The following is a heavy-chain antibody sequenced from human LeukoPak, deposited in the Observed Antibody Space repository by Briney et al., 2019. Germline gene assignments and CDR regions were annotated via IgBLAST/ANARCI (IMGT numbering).Heavy chain of an antibody. J-gene: IGHJ4*02. CDR3: ATPYDSSGYLDY. CDR1: GYTLTELS. D-gene: IGHD3-22*01. Sequence: GPVKVSCKVSGYTLTELSMHWVRQAPGKGLEWMGGFDPEDGETIYAQKFQGRVTMTEDTSTDTAYMELSSLRSEDTAVYYCATPYDSSGYLDYWGPGTLVTVSS. CDR2: FDPEDGET. V-gene: IGHV1-24*01.